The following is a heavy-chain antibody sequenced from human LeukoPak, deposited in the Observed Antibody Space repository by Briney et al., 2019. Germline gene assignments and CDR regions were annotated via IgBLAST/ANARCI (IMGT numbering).Heavy chain of an antibody. J-gene: IGHJ4*02. CDR3: ARRKYYYGSGSSYYFDY. D-gene: IGHD3-10*01. V-gene: IGHV4-38-2*02. CDR1: GYSISSGYY. Sequence: PSETLSLTCTVSGYSISSGYYWGWIRQPPGKGLEWIGSIYHSGSTYYNPSLKSRVTISVDTSKNQFSLKLSSVTAADTAVYYCARRKYYYGSGSSYYFDYWGQGTLVTVSS. CDR2: IYHSGST.